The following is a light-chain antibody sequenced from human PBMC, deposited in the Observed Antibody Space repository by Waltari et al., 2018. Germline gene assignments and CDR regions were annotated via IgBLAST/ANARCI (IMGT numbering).Light chain of an antibody. CDR2: GAS. Sequence: EIVLTQSPGTLSLPTGARAPLSCRASQSVSRTLAWYQQKPGQAPRLLIFGASNRATGIPDRFSGSGSGTDFSLIITRLEPEDSAMYYCQHYVRLPATFGQGTKVEIK. CDR3: QHYVRLPAT. CDR1: QSVSRT. V-gene: IGKV3-20*01. J-gene: IGKJ1*01.